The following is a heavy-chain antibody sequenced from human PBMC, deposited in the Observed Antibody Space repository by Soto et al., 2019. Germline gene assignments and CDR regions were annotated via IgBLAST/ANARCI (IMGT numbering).Heavy chain of an antibody. V-gene: IGHV3-48*01. CDR3: AREVTTVTNEPAFDS. J-gene: IGHJ3*02. CDR1: GFTFSSYS. CDR2: ISSSSSTI. D-gene: IGHD4-17*01. Sequence: EVQLVESGGGLVQPGGSLRLSCAASGFTFSSYSMNWVRQAPGKGLEWVSYISSSSSTIYYADSVKGRFTISRDNAKNSLYLQMNSLRAEDTAVYYCAREVTTVTNEPAFDSWGQGTMVTFSA.